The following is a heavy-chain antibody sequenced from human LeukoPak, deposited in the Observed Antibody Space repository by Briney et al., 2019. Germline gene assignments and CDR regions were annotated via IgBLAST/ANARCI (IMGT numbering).Heavy chain of an antibody. J-gene: IGHJ3*02. Sequence: GGSLRLSCAASGFTFSDYYMSWIRQAPGKGLEWVSYISGNGGSTHYADSVKGRFTISRDNAKNSLYLQMNSLRDEDTAVFYCARDREAGTRTGDVFDIWGQGTMVTVCS. D-gene: IGHD3-10*01. CDR1: GFTFSDYY. CDR3: ARDREAGTRTGDVFDI. CDR2: ISGNGGST. V-gene: IGHV3-11*01.